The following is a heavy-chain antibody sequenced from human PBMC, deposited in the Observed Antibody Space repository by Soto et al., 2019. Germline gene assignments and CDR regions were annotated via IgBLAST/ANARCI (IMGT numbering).Heavy chain of an antibody. CDR1: GITFSSYG. Sequence: QVQLVESGGGVVQPGRSLRLSCAASGITFSSYGMHWVRQAPGKGLEWVAVIWYDGSNKYYADSVKGRFTISRDNSKNTLYLQMNSLRAEETAVYYLALEGGGAIRRSYFDYWGQGTLVTVSS. V-gene: IGHV3-33*01. J-gene: IGHJ4*02. CDR3: ALEGGGAIRRSYFDY. D-gene: IGHD3-16*01. CDR2: IWYDGSNK.